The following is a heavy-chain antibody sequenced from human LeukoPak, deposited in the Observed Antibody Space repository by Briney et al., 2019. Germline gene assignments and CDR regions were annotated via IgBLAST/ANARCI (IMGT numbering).Heavy chain of an antibody. CDR3: ASRVQLWSPFDY. D-gene: IGHD5-18*01. CDR2: IWSAENNQ. CDR1: GFTFRNYG. V-gene: IGHV3-33*01. J-gene: IGHJ4*02. Sequence: GGSLRLSCAASGFTFRNYGMHWVRQAPGKGLEWVAVIWSAENNQYYADSVQGRFTISRDNSKNTVFLQMSSLRAEDTAVYYCASRVQLWSPFDYWGQGTLVTVSS.